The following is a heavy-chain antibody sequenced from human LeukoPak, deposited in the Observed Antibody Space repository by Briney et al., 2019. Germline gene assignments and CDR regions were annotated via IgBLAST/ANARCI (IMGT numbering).Heavy chain of an antibody. V-gene: IGHV1-2*02. CDR2: INPNSGGT. CDR1: GYTFTGYY. D-gene: IGHD3-9*01. CDR3: ASGVLRYFGHPRAPYYYMDV. J-gene: IGHJ6*03. Sequence: GASVKVSCKASGYTFTGYYMHWVRQAPGQGLEWMGWINPNSGGTNYAQKLQGRVTMTTDTSTSTAYMELRSLRSDDTAVYYCASGVLRYFGHPRAPYYYMDVWGKGTTVTISS.